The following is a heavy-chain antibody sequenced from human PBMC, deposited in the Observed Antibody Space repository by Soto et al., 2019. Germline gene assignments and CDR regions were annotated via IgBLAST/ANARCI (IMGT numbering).Heavy chain of an antibody. D-gene: IGHD1-26*01. CDR1: GGSISSYY. Sequence: SETLSLTCTVSGGSISSYYWSWIRQPPGKGLEWIGYIYYSGSTNYNPSLKSRVTISVDTSKNQFSLKLSSVTAADTAVYYCARSVANYPYSGSYYFDYWGQGTLITVSS. CDR2: IYYSGST. V-gene: IGHV4-59*01. J-gene: IGHJ4*02. CDR3: ARSVANYPYSGSYYFDY.